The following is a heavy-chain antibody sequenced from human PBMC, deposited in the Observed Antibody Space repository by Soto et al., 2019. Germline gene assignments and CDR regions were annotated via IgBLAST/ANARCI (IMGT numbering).Heavy chain of an antibody. D-gene: IGHD4-17*01. CDR3: TRGIYDYGDYAGFDF. V-gene: IGHV3-74*01. J-gene: IGHJ4*02. CDR1: GFTFNTYW. CDR2: LNSDGSFT. Sequence: EVQLVESGGGLVQPGGSLRLSCAASGFTFNTYWMQWVRQGPGKGPEWVSRLNSDGSFTSYADSVKGRFTVSRDKAKNTVYLQMNNLRVEDTAVYYCTRGIYDYGDYAGFDFWGQGTLVTVSS.